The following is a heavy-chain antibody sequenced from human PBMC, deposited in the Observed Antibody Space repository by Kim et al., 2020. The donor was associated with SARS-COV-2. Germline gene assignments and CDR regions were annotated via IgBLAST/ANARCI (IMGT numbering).Heavy chain of an antibody. CDR2: INPNSGGT. Sequence: ASVKVSCKASGYTFTGYYMHWVRQAPGQGLEWMGRINPNSGGTNYAQKFQGRVTMTRDTSISTAYMELSRLRSDDTAVYYCARGGTAMVTGRDWFDPWGQGTLVTVSS. CDR3: ARGGTAMVTGRDWFDP. CDR1: GYTFTGYY. J-gene: IGHJ5*02. D-gene: IGHD5-18*01. V-gene: IGHV1-2*06.